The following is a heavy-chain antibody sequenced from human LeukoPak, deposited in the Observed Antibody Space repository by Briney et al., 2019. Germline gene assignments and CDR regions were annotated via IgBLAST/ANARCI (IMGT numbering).Heavy chain of an antibody. Sequence: GASVKVSCKASGGTFSSYAISWVRQAPGQGREWMGGIIPICGTANYAQKFQGRVTITTDESTSTAYMELSSLRSEDTAVYYCARDSITMVRGEVYYYYYMDVWGKGTTVTVSS. D-gene: IGHD3-10*01. CDR2: IIPICGTA. CDR3: ARDSITMVRGEVYYYYYMDV. V-gene: IGHV1-69*05. CDR1: GGTFSSYA. J-gene: IGHJ6*03.